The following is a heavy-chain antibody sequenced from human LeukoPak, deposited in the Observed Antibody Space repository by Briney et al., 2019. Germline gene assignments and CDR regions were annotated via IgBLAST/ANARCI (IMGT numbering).Heavy chain of an antibody. Sequence: SETLSLTCTVSGGSISTYYWSWLRQPPGKGLEWIGYIYYSGSTNYNPSLKSRVTISVDTSKNQFSLKLSSVTAADTAVYYCARMGYCSGGSCYTPDYWGQGTLVTVSS. CDR1: GGSISTYY. J-gene: IGHJ4*02. CDR2: IYYSGST. V-gene: IGHV4-59*01. D-gene: IGHD2-15*01. CDR3: ARMGYCSGGSCYTPDY.